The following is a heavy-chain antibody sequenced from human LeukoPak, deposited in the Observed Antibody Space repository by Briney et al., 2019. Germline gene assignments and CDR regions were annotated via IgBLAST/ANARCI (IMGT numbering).Heavy chain of an antibody. J-gene: IGHJ4*02. D-gene: IGHD5-12*01. CDR3: ARVAYSGYDYYFDY. CDR1: GGSISSYY. V-gene: IGHV4-59*01. Sequence: PSETLSLTCTVSGGSISSYYWSWIRQPPGKGLEWIGYIYYSGSTNYNPSLKSRVTISADTSKNQFSLKLSSVTAADTAVYYCARVAYSGYDYYFDYWGQGTLVTVSS. CDR2: IYYSGST.